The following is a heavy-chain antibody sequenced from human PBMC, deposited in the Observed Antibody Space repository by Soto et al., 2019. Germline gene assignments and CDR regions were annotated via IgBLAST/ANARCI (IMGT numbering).Heavy chain of an antibody. J-gene: IGHJ6*02. CDR3: ATYTDFWSGYSPPSYYYYGMDV. V-gene: IGHV1-18*04. Sequence: ASVKVSCKASGYPFTSYGISWVRQAPGQGLEWMGWISAYNGNTNYAQKLQGRVTMTTDTSTSTAYMELRSLRSDDTAVYYCATYTDFWSGYSPPSYYYYGMDVWGQGTTVTVSS. CDR1: GYPFTSYG. D-gene: IGHD3-3*01. CDR2: ISAYNGNT.